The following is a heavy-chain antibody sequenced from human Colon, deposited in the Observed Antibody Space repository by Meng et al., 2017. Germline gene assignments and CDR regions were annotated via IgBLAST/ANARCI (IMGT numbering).Heavy chain of an antibody. CDR2: INHSRRT. CDR1: GGSFSGYY. D-gene: IGHD3-16*01. CDR3: ARGVAGGLGIHFNY. V-gene: IGHV4-34*01. Sequence: HAQRKQWGTVLLTASVTLSLTFAFYGGSFSGYYWNCIRQSPGKWLEWIGQINHSRRTIYNPSLKSRVTTSIDTSKNQFSLNLTSATAADTAVYYCARGVAGGLGIHFNYWGQGTLVTVSS. J-gene: IGHJ4*02.